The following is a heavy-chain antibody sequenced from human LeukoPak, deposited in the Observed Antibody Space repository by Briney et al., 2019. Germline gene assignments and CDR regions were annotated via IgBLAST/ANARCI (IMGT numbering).Heavy chain of an antibody. CDR1: GFTFSSYA. J-gene: IGHJ4*02. V-gene: IGHV3-23*01. CDR3: AKDLDGSSGGSGSYSSYYFDY. D-gene: IGHD3-10*01. Sequence: GGSLRLSCAASGFTFSSYAMSWVRQAPGKGLEWVSAISGSGGGTYYADSVKGRFTISRDNSKNTLYLQMNSLRAEDTAVYYCAKDLDGSSGGSGSYSSYYFDYWGQGTLVTVSS. CDR2: ISGSGGGT.